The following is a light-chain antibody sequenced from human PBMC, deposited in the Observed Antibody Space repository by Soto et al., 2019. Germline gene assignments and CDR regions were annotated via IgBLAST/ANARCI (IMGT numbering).Light chain of an antibody. CDR3: QRLNTFPVT. Sequence: DIQLTQSPSFLSASVGDRVTITCRASQGISSYLAWYQQTPGKAPKLLIYASSILQSGVPSRFSGSGSGKEFTLTIDSLQPEDFATYYCQRLNTFPVTFGQGTRLAI. CDR1: QGISSY. V-gene: IGKV1-9*01. J-gene: IGKJ5*01. CDR2: ASS.